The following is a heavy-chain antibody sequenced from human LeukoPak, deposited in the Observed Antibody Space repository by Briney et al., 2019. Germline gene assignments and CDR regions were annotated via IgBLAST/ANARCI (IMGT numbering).Heavy chain of an antibody. CDR2: IRYDGSNK. D-gene: IGHD3-3*01. CDR3: AKKGAPRSGYDFWSGYWFSSDFDY. V-gene: IGHV3-30*02. Sequence: PGGSLRLSCAASGFTFSSYGMHWVRQAPGKGLEWVAFIRYDGSNKYYADSVKGRFTISRDNSKNTLYLQMNSLRAEDTAVYYCAKKGAPRSGYDFWSGYWFSSDFDYWGQGTLVTVSS. J-gene: IGHJ4*02. CDR1: GFTFSSYG.